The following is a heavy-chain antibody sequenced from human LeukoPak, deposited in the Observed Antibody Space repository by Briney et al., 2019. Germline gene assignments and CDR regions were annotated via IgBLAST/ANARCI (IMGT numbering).Heavy chain of an antibody. CDR3: ARDRIISGYSEGFDY. CDR2: INTSGST. V-gene: IGHV4-4*07. D-gene: IGHD3-22*01. J-gene: IGHJ4*02. CDR1: GGSISSYY. Sequence: SETLSLTCTVSGGSISSYYLTWIRQPAGKGLEWIGRINTSGSTNYNPSLKSRVTMSVDTSKNELSLKLTSVTAADTGVYYCARDRIISGYSEGFDYWGQGTLVTVSS.